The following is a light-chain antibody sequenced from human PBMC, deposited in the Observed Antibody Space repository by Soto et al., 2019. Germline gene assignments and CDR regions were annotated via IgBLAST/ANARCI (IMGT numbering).Light chain of an antibody. CDR2: GAS. J-gene: IGKJ1*01. Sequence: EIVMTQSPATLSVSPGERVTLSCRASQSVSSRLAWYQQKPGQSPRLLIYGASTRATGIPARFSGSGSGTEFTLTISSLQSEDFAVYYCQQYDNWPPAWTFGQGTKVDIK. CDR3: QQYDNWPPAWT. V-gene: IGKV3-15*01. CDR1: QSVSSR.